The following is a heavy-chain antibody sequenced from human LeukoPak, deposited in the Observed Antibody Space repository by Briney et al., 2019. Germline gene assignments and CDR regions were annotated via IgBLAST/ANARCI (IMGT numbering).Heavy chain of an antibody. CDR3: ARDCSSTSCYRGGFDP. D-gene: IGHD2-2*01. CDR1: GLTFSSYW. CDR2: IQQDGSEK. J-gene: IGHJ5*02. Sequence: GRSLRLSCAVSGLTFSSYWMSWVRQAPRKGLEWVANIQQDGSEKYYVDSGKGRFTISRDNAKNSLYLQMNSLRAEDTAVYYCARDCSSTSCYRGGFDPWGQGTLVTVSS. V-gene: IGHV3-7*01.